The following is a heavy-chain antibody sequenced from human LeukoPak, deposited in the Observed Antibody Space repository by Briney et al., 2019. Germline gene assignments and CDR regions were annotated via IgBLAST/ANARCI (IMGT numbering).Heavy chain of an antibody. CDR3: ASLTAAGNNWFDP. Sequence: PSETLSLTCAVSGGSISSSNWWSWVRQPPGKGLEWIGEIYHSGSTNYNPSLKSRVTISVDKSKNQFSLKLSSVTAADTAVYYCASLTAAGNNWFDPWGQGTLVTVSS. CDR2: IYHSGST. D-gene: IGHD6-13*01. CDR1: GGSISSSNW. J-gene: IGHJ5*02. V-gene: IGHV4-4*02.